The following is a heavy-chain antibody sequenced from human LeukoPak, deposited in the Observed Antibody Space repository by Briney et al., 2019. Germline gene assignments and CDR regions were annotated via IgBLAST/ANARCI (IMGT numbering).Heavy chain of an antibody. CDR2: IYYSGST. D-gene: IGHD5-18*01. Sequence: SETLSLTCTVSGGSLSSYYWSWIRQPPGKGLAWIGYIYYSGSTNYSPSLKSRVTISVDTSKNQFSLKLSSVTAADTAVYYCARSEYSYGADAFDIWGQGTMVTVSS. J-gene: IGHJ3*02. CDR3: ARSEYSYGADAFDI. CDR1: GGSLSSYY. V-gene: IGHV4-59*01.